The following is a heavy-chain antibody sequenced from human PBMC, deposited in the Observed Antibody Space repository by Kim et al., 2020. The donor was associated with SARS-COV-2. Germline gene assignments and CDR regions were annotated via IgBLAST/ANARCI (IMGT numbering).Heavy chain of an antibody. J-gene: IGHJ4*02. CDR1: GFTFNKAW. V-gene: IGHV3-15*01. Sequence: GGSLRLSCAASGFTFNKAWMNWVRQAPGKGLEWVGRIKTKTDGGTTDYAAPVKGRITISRDDSKNTLYLQMNSLKTEDTAVYYCTTDIWTYSGHDYWGQGTLVTVSS. D-gene: IGHD5-12*01. CDR2: IKTKTDGGTT. CDR3: TTDIWTYSGHDY.